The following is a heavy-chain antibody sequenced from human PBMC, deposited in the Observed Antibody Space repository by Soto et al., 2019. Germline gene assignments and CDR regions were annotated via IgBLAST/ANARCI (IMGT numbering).Heavy chain of an antibody. V-gene: IGHV3-33*05. Sequence: QVQLVESGGGVVQPGTSLRLSCVGSGFTFRSYVIHWVRQAPGKGLEWVALTSYDGSNKDYGDSVKGRFTISRDNSRNTVDLQMDSLRREDTALYYGARLGTTGGLAVWGQGTLVSVSS. D-gene: IGHD3-16*01. CDR1: GFTFRSYV. J-gene: IGHJ1*01. CDR2: TSYDGSNK. CDR3: ARLGTTGGLAV.